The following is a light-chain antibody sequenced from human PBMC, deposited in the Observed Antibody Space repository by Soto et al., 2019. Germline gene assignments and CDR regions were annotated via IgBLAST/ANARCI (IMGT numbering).Light chain of an antibody. CDR3: EQAYSEFN. Sequence: DIQMTQSPSPLSASVGDRVTITCRASQSISSWLAWYQQKPGKAPQLLIYDAPILESGVPSRFSGSGSGTEFTLTISSLQASDFATYYCEQAYSEFNFGPGTKVDIK. J-gene: IGKJ3*01. V-gene: IGKV1-5*01. CDR1: QSISSW. CDR2: DAP.